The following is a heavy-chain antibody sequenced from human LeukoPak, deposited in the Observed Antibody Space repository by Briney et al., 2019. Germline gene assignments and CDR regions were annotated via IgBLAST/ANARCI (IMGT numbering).Heavy chain of an antibody. CDR3: AKDSSIAVAGTKGY. CDR1: GIKLSNYG. Sequence: AGGSLRLSCVVSGIKLSNYGMSWVRQAPGKGLEWVSAISGSGGSTYYADSVKGRLTISRDNTKNTLYLQMNSLRAEDTAAYYCAKDSSIAVAGTKGYWGQGTLVTVSS. V-gene: IGHV3-23*01. D-gene: IGHD6-19*01. CDR2: ISGSGGST. J-gene: IGHJ4*02.